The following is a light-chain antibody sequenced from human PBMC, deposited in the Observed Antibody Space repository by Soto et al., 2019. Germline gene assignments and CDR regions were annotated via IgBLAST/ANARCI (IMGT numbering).Light chain of an antibody. CDR3: QQRSNWPPRYT. Sequence: EIVLTQSPAILSLSPGDRATLSCRASQSVGSYLAWYQQKPGQAPRLLIYYASDRATGIPARFSGSGSGTDFTLTISSREPEDFAVYYCQQRSNWPPRYTFGQGTKLEIK. V-gene: IGKV3-11*01. CDR1: QSVGSY. J-gene: IGKJ2*01. CDR2: YAS.